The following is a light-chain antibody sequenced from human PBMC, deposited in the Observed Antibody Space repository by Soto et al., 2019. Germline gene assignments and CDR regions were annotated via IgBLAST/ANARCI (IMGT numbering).Light chain of an antibody. CDR1: QSISSY. V-gene: IGKV1-39*01. CDR3: QQSYSTPLT. J-gene: IGKJ4*01. CDR2: AAS. Sequence: DIQMTQSPSSLSASVGDRVTITCRASQSISSYLNWYHQKPGKAPKLLIYAASSLQSGVPSRFSGSGSGTDFNLTISSLQPEDFATYYCQQSYSTPLTFGGGTKVEIK.